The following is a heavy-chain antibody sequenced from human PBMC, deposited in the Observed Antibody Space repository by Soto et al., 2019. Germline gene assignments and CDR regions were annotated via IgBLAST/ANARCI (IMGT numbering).Heavy chain of an antibody. CDR2: ISAYNGNT. CDR1: GYTFTSYG. J-gene: IGHJ4*02. V-gene: IGHV1-18*01. D-gene: IGHD6-25*01. Sequence: ASVKVSCKASGYTFTSYGISWVRQAPGQGLEWMGWISAYNGNTNYAQKLQGRVTMTTDTSTSTAYMELRSLRSDDTAFYYCARDPGESKQRLLRFDYWGQGTLVTVSS. CDR3: ARDPGESKQRLLRFDY.